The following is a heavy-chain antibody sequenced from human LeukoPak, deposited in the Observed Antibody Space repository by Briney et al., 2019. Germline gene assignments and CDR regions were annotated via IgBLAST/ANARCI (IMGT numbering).Heavy chain of an antibody. Sequence: GGSLRLPCAASGFTFRSYAMSWVPQAPGKGLEGVSAIRGSGGSTYYAHSVKGRFTISRDNSKNTLYLQMNSLRAEDTAVYYCAKEGGDYGDYYFDYWGQGTLVTVSS. CDR1: GFTFRSYA. J-gene: IGHJ4*02. V-gene: IGHV3-23*01. CDR3: AKEGGDYGDYYFDY. D-gene: IGHD4-17*01. CDR2: IRGSGGST.